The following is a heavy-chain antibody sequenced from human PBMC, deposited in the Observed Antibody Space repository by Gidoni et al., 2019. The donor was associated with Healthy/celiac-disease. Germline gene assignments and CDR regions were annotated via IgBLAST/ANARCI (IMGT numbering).Heavy chain of an antibody. CDR2: ISSSGSTI. Sequence: EVQLVESGGGLVQPGGSLRLSCAASGFTFSSYEMNWVRQAPGKGLEWVSYISSSGSTIYYADSVKGRFTISRDNAKNSLYLQMNSLRAEDTAVYYCAREYRQLPLYYYYYGMDVWGQGTTVTVSS. V-gene: IGHV3-48*03. CDR3: AREYRQLPLYYYYYGMDV. J-gene: IGHJ6*02. CDR1: GFTFSSYE. D-gene: IGHD6-6*01.